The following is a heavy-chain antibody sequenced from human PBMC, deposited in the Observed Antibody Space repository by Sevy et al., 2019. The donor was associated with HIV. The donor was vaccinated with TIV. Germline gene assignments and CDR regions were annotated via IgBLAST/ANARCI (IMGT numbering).Heavy chain of an antibody. CDR1: GFTVSDYY. V-gene: IGHV3-11*06. CDR2: ISTSSNYI. J-gene: IGHJ4*02. Sequence: GGSLRLSCTASGFTVSDYYMSWIRQAPGKGLEWVSDISTSSNYINYADSVKGRFTISRHNAKNSLYLQMNSLRAEDTAVYFCARVRYNYGQHYFDYWGQGTLVTVSS. CDR3: ARVRYNYGQHYFDY. D-gene: IGHD5-18*01.